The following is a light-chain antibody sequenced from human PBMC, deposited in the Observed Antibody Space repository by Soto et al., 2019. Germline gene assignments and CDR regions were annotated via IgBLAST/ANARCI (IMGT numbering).Light chain of an antibody. J-gene: IGKJ4*01. V-gene: IGKV3-15*01. CDR1: QSVSSN. Sequence: EVVMTQSPATLSVSLGDRATLSCRASQSVSSNLAWYQQKPGQGPRLLIYGASTRATGIPARFSGSGSGTEFTLTISSLQSEGFAVYSCQQYNNWPLTFGGGTKVDIK. CDR2: GAS. CDR3: QQYNNWPLT.